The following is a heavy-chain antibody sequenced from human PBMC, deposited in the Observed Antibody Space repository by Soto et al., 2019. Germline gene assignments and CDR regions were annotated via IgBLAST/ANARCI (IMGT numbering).Heavy chain of an antibody. CDR3: AGQYSGSSPPGY. CDR1: GFTFGRYW. J-gene: IGHJ4*02. V-gene: IGHV3-74*01. D-gene: IGHD6-6*01. Sequence: GGSLRLSCAASGFTFGRYWMHWVGQAPGKGLVWVSRINSDGSSTSYADSVKGRFTISRDNAKNTLYLQMNSLRVEDTAVYYCAGQYSGSSPPGYWGQGALVTVP. CDR2: INSDGSST.